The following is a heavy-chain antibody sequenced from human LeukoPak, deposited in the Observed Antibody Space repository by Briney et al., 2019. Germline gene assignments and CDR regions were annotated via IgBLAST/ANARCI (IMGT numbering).Heavy chain of an antibody. CDR1: GYTFTSYY. V-gene: IGHV1-46*01. Sequence: GASVKVSCKASGYTFTSYYMHWVRQAPGQGLEWMGIINPSGGSTSYAQKFQGRVTMTRDTSTSTGYMELSSLRSEDTAVYYCARDLNVEMATIRESLGYWGQGTLVTVSS. J-gene: IGHJ4*02. D-gene: IGHD5-24*01. CDR2: INPSGGST. CDR3: ARDLNVEMATIRESLGY.